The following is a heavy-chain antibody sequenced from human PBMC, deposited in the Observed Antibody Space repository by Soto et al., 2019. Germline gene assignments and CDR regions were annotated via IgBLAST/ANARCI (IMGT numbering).Heavy chain of an antibody. CDR1: GGTFSSYA. V-gene: IGHV1-69*13. J-gene: IGHJ5*02. D-gene: IGHD2-21*02. Sequence: ASVKVSCKASGGTFSSYAISWVRQAPGQGLEWMGGIIPIFGTANYAQKFQGRVTITADESMSTAYMELSSLRSEDTAVYYCARGVVRTGVTAIPWWFDPWGQGTMVTVYS. CDR2: IIPIFGTA. CDR3: ARGVVRTGVTAIPWWFDP.